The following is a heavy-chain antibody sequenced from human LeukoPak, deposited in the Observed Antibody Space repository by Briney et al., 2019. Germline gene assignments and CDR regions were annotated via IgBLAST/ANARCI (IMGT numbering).Heavy chain of an antibody. CDR1: GGSFSGYY. CDR3: ARDWGVSARPGYMDV. D-gene: IGHD6-6*01. V-gene: IGHV4-34*01. CDR2: INHSGST. J-gene: IGHJ6*03. Sequence: PSETLSLTCAVYGGSFSGYYWSWIRQPPGKGLEWIGEINHSGSTNYNPSLKSRVTISRDTSKNQFSLKLSSVTATDTAVYYCARDWGVSARPGYMDVWGKGTTVTVSS.